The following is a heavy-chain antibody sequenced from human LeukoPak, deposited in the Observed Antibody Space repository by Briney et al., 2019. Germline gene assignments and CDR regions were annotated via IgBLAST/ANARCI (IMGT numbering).Heavy chain of an antibody. CDR1: GGSLRGYY. Sequence: SETLSLTCAVYGGSLRGYYWSWIRQPPGKGLEWIGEINYSGSTNYNPSLKSRVTISVDKSKNQFSLKLSSVTAADTAVYYCARARYDFWSGYYPAPYYFDYWGQGTLVTVSS. J-gene: IGHJ4*02. CDR3: ARARYDFWSGYYPAPYYFDY. V-gene: IGHV4-34*01. CDR2: INYSGST. D-gene: IGHD3-3*01.